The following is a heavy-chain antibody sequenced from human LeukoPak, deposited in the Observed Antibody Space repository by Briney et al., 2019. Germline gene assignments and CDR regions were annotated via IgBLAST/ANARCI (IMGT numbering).Heavy chain of an antibody. Sequence: GASVKVSCKASGYTFTGYYMHWVRQAPGQGLEWMGWINPNSGGTNYAQKFQGRVTMTRDTSISTAYMELSRLRSDDTAVYFCAREGSWRYFYDSSGYLFFDYWGQGTLVTVSS. CDR1: GYTFTGYY. D-gene: IGHD3-22*01. V-gene: IGHV1-2*02. CDR2: INPNSGGT. J-gene: IGHJ4*02. CDR3: AREGSWRYFYDSSGYLFFDY.